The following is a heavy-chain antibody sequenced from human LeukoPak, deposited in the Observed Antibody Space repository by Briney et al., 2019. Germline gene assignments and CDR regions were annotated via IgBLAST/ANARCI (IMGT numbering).Heavy chain of an antibody. V-gene: IGHV3-30*18. CDR3: AKDQILYCGGDCPGGY. CDR1: GFTFSSYG. J-gene: IGHJ4*02. D-gene: IGHD2-21*02. Sequence: GRSLRLSCAASGFTFSSYGMHWVRQAPGKGLEWVAVISYDGSNKYYADSVKGRFTISRDNSENTLYLQMNSLRAEDTAVYYCAKDQILYCGGDCPGGYWGQGTLVTVSS. CDR2: ISYDGSNK.